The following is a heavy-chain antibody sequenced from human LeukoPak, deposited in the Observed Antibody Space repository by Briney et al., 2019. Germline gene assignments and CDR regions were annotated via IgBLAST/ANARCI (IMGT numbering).Heavy chain of an antibody. J-gene: IGHJ4*02. CDR3: ARANFLYCSSTTCLFDY. CDR2: INPNDGDT. Sequence: ASVKVSCKASGYTFTDYYMHWVRQAPGQGVDWMGWINPNDGDTNYAQKFQGRVTMTRDKSISTAPMEVSRLRSDDPAVYYCARANFLYCSSTTCLFDYWGQGTLVTVSS. D-gene: IGHD2-2*01. V-gene: IGHV1-2*02. CDR1: GYTFTDYY.